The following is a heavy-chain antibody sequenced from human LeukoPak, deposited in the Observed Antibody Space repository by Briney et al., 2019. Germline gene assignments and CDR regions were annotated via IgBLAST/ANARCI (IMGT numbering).Heavy chain of an antibody. CDR1: GGSISSYY. D-gene: IGHD5-18*01. V-gene: IGHV4-59*01. Sequence: SETLYLTCTVSGGSISSYYWSWIRQPPGQGLEWIGYIYYSGSTTYNPPLKSRVTISVDTSKNQFSLKLSSVTAAYTTAYYCPGDEGYGLAFDYWGQGTLVTVSS. CDR2: IYYSGST. J-gene: IGHJ4*02. CDR3: PGDEGYGLAFDY.